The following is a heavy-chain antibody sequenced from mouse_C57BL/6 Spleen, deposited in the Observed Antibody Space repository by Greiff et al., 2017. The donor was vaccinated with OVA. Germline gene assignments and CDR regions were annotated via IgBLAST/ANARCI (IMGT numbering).Heavy chain of an antibody. CDR1: GFTFSSYG. Sequence: EVQLVESGGDLVKPGGSLKLSCAASGFTFSSYGMSWVRQTPDKRLEWVATISSGGSYTYYTDSVKGRFTISRDNAKNTLYLQMSSLKSEDTAMYYCARQWGYWGQGTTLTVSS. CDR3: ARQWGY. J-gene: IGHJ2*01. CDR2: ISSGGSYT. V-gene: IGHV5-6*01.